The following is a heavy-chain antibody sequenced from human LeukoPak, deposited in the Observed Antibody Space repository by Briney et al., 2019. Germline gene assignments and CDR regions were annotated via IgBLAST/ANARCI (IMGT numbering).Heavy chain of an antibody. V-gene: IGHV3-23*01. CDR3: AKRRVAGSRESDY. D-gene: IGHD6-19*01. CDR1: GFTFSNYA. CDR2: ISGSDGST. J-gene: IGHJ4*02. Sequence: GGSLRLSGAASGFTFSNYAMTWVRPAPGKGLEGVSIISGSDGSTSHADSVKGRFTISRDNSKNTLYLQMNSLRAEDTAVYYCAKRRVAGSRESDYWGQGTLVTVSS.